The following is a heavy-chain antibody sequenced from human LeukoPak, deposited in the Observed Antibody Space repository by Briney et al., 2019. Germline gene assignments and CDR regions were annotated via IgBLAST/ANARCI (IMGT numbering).Heavy chain of an antibody. CDR3: ARERWGVSYDYVWGSYRTGDAFDI. D-gene: IGHD3-16*02. V-gene: IGHV4-59*01. CDR1: GGSISSYY. CDR2: IYYSGST. Sequence: SETLSLTCTVSGGSISSYYWSWIRQPPGKGLEWIGYIYYSGSTNYNPSLKSRVTISVDTSKNQFSLKLSSVTAADTAVYYCARERWGVSYDYVWGSYRTGDAFDIWGQGTMVTVSS. J-gene: IGHJ3*02.